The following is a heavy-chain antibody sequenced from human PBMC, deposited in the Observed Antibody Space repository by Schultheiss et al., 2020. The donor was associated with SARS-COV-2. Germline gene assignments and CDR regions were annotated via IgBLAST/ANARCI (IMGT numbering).Heavy chain of an antibody. J-gene: IGHJ4*02. D-gene: IGHD6-13*01. CDR1: GFTFSDYY. CDR3: AREGYSSNLDY. CDR2: ISSSSTI. V-gene: IGHV3-69-1*02. Sequence: GGSLRLSCAASGFTFSDYYMSWIRQAPGKGLEWVSYISSSSTIYYADSVKGRFTISRDNAKNTLYLQMNSLRAEDTAVYYCAREGYSSNLDYWGQGTLVTVSS.